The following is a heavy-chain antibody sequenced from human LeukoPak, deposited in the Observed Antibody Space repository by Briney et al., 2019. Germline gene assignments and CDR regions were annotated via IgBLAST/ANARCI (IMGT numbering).Heavy chain of an antibody. CDR1: GYTFTGYY. V-gene: IGHV1-2*02. D-gene: IGHD2-15*01. CDR3: ARTCSGGSCRNWFDP. CDR2: INPNSGGT. J-gene: IGHJ5*02. Sequence: GASVKVSCKASGYTFTGYYVHWVRQAPGQGLEWMGWINPNSGGTNYAQKFQGRVTMTRDTSISTAYMELSRLRSDDTAVYYCARTCSGGSCRNWFDPWGQGTLVTVSS.